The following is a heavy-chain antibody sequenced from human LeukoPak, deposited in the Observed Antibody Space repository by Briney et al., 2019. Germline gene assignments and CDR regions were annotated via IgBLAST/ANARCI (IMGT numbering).Heavy chain of an antibody. CDR1: GFTFSSYE. CDR3: ARDGGVEYYDSSNYYDY. D-gene: IGHD3-22*01. J-gene: IGHJ4*02. CDR2: ISSSGSTM. Sequence: GGSLRLSCVASGFTFSSYEMNWVRQAPGKGLEWVSYISSSGSTMYYADSVKGRFTISRDNAKNSLYLQMNSLRAEDTAVYYCARDGGVEYYDSSNYYDYWGQGTLVTVSS. V-gene: IGHV3-48*03.